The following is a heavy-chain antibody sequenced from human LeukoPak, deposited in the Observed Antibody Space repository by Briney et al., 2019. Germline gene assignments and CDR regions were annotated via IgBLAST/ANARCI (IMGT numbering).Heavy chain of an antibody. V-gene: IGHV1-18*01. D-gene: IGHD3-10*01. CDR1: GYTFTTYN. Sequence: ASVKVSCKASGYTFTTYNISWVRQAPGQGLEWMGWISAYNGNTNYAQKFQGRVTMTTDTSTSTAYMELRSLRSDDTAAYYCARFRAGVGEPYGDFWGQGSLVTVSS. J-gene: IGHJ4*02. CDR3: ARFRAGVGEPYGDF. CDR2: ISAYNGNT.